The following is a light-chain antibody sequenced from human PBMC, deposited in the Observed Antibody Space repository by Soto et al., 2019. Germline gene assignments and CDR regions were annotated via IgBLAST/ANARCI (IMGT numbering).Light chain of an antibody. CDR3: QQYGDSPRT. CDR2: GAS. V-gene: IGKV3-20*01. CDR1: QSVSSSY. Sequence: EIVLTQSPGTLSLSPGEIATLSCRASQSVSSSYLAWYQQKPGQAPRLLIYGASSRATGIPDRFSGSGSGTDFTLTIARLEPEDFAVYYCQQYGDSPRTCGQGTKGDIK. J-gene: IGKJ1*01.